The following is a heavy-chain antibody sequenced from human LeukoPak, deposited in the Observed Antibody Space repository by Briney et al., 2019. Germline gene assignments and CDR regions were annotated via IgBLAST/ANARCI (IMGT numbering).Heavy chain of an antibody. CDR2: INHSGST. CDR3: GVRGYSYGYSWNFDY. Sequence: SETLSLTCAVYGGSFSGYYWSWIRQPPGKGLEWIGEINHSGSTNYNPSLKSRVTISVDTSKNQFSLKLSSVTAADTAVYYCGVRGYSYGYSWNFDYWDQGTLVTVSS. D-gene: IGHD5-18*01. J-gene: IGHJ4*02. V-gene: IGHV4-34*01. CDR1: GGSFSGYY.